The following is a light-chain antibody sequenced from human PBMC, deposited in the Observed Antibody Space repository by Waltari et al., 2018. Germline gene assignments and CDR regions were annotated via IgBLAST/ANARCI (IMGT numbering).Light chain of an antibody. CDR1: HNIGTY. V-gene: IGKV3-20*01. Sequence: LTQSPGTLSLSPGDRATLSCRASHNIGTYLGWYQQKPGQPPRLLMYAASRRATGVPDRFSGSGSGTDFSLTISRLEPEDVAVYYCQNHERLPATFGQGTRVEIK. CDR2: AAS. J-gene: IGKJ1*01. CDR3: QNHERLPAT.